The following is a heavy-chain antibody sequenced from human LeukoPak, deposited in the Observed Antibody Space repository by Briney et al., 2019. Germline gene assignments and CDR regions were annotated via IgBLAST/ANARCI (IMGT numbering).Heavy chain of an antibody. CDR2: ISYSGST. Sequence: SETPSLTCTVSGGSISSSGSYWGWIRQPPGKGLEWIGTISYSGSTNYNPSLKSRVTISVDTSKNQFSLKLTSVTAADTAVYYCARHRPICGGDCYAGANYYYYYDMDVWGQGTTVTVSS. V-gene: IGHV4-39*01. J-gene: IGHJ6*02. CDR3: ARHRPICGGDCYAGANYYYYYDMDV. D-gene: IGHD2-21*02. CDR1: GGSISSSGSY.